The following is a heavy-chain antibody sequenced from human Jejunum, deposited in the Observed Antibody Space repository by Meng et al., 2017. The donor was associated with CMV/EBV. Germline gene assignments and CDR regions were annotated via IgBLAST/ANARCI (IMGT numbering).Heavy chain of an antibody. V-gene: IGHV1-46*01. Sequence: SCKASGPTFTSSYFHWVRQAPGQGLEWMGRIITSSGSTIYAQMFQGRVTLTRDTSMSTVYMELSTLRSEDTAVYYCARDGGNHNFDYWGQGTLVTVSS. J-gene: IGHJ4*02. D-gene: IGHD4-23*01. CDR2: IITSSGST. CDR3: ARDGGNHNFDY. CDR1: GPTFTSSY.